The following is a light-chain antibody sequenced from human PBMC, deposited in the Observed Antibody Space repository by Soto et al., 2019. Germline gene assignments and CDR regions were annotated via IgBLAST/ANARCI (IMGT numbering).Light chain of an antibody. CDR1: SSDVGGYNH. Sequence: QSVLTQPASVSGSPGQSITISCTGTSSDVGGYNHVSWYQQHPGKAPKLMIYDVNNRPSGVSYRFSGSKSGNTASLTISGLQTEDEAVYYCLSYTTRSTLIFGGGTKLTVL. CDR3: LSYTTRSTLI. J-gene: IGLJ2*01. V-gene: IGLV2-14*03. CDR2: DVN.